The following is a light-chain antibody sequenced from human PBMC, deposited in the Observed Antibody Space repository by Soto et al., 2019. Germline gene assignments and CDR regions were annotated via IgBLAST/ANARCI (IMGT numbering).Light chain of an antibody. CDR1: QDIRKD. Sequence: IQMTQSPSSVSAFVGESVTITCRASQDIRKDLAWYQQKPGKAPQILIYGASTLQTGVASRFSGSGSATDFTLTISSLQPEDSAAYYCLQDYNYPFTFGQGTKVDI. J-gene: IGKJ2*01. CDR3: LQDYNYPFT. V-gene: IGKV1-6*02. CDR2: GAS.